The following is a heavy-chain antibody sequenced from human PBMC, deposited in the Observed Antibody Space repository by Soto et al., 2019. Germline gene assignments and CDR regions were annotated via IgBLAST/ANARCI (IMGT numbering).Heavy chain of an antibody. CDR3: ARVMVGYGGDY. J-gene: IGHJ4*02. V-gene: IGHV4-61*01. CDR2: VYYSGST. CDR1: GGSVTSGSYY. Sequence: QVQLQESGPGLVKPSETLSLTCTVSGGSVTSGSYYWSWIRQPPGKGLEWIGNVYYSGSTNYNPSLKSRVTISVDTSKNQFSLKLSSVTAADTAVYYCARVMVGYGGDYWGQGTLVTVSS. D-gene: IGHD5-18*01.